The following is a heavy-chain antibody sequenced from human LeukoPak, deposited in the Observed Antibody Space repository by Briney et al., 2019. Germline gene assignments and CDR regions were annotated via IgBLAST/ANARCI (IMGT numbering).Heavy chain of an antibody. CDR1: GFTFASHA. V-gene: IGHV3-23*01. Sequence: GGSLRLSCEASGFTFASHAMYGVRQAPGKGLEGVEGIFGSGGSPHYADSVKGRFTISRDNPRNTVDLQINSMRDEDTAVYYCGKTTVGYSSGQKPAWPVDYWGQGTLVTVSS. D-gene: IGHD5-18*01. J-gene: IGHJ4*02. CDR3: GKTTVGYSSGQKPAWPVDY. CDR2: IFGSGGSP.